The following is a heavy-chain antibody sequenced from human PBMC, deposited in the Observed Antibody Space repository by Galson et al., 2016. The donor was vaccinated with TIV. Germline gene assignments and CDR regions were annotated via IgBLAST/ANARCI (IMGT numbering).Heavy chain of an antibody. CDR1: GFTFSNYG. Sequence: SLRLSCAASGFTFSNYGMHWVRQSPEKGLVWVARIDTDGTTTYYADSVKGRFSISRDNAKNTVYLQMNNLIADDTAVYYCVRDRLGWHWGQGTLVTVSS. J-gene: IGHJ1*01. V-gene: IGHV3-74*01. D-gene: IGHD3-16*01. CDR3: VRDRLGWH. CDR2: IDTDGTTT.